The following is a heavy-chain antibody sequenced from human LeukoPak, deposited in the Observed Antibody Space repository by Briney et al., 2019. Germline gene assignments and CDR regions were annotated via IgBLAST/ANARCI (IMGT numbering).Heavy chain of an antibody. CDR1: GFTFNTYS. Sequence: GESLRLSCVASGFTFNTYSMNWVRQAPGKGLEWVSSIGGSSSSRYHADSVKGRFTTSRDNAKNSLYLQMNSLRDEDTAVYYCAREANEAFDIWGQGTMVTVSS. CDR3: AREANEAFDI. V-gene: IGHV3-21*01. J-gene: IGHJ3*02. CDR2: IGGSSSSR.